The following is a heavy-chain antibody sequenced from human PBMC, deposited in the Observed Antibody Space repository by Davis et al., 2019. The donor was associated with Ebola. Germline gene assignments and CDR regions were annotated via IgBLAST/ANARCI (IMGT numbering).Heavy chain of an antibody. D-gene: IGHD3-10*01. V-gene: IGHV4-4*02. CDR3: ARTFVGGMDV. J-gene: IGHJ6*04. Sequence: MPSETLSLTCAVSGGSITSTNWWSWVRQPPGKGLEWIGYIYYSGSTYYNPSLKSRVTISVDTSKNQFSLKLSSVTAADTAVYYCARTFVGGMDVWGKGTTVTVSS. CDR2: IYYSGST. CDR1: GGSITSTNW.